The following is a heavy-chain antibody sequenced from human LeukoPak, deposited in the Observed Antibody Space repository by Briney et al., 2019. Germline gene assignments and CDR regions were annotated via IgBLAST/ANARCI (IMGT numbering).Heavy chain of an antibody. CDR3: ASGGDLLWFGDPLLYYYMDV. Sequence: SETLSLTCTVSGGSISSSSYYWGWIRQPPGKGLEWIGSIYYSGSTYYNPSLKSRVTISVDTSKNQFSLKLSSVTAADTAVYYCASGGDLLWFGDPLLYYYMDVWGKGTTVTVSS. CDR2: IYYSGST. D-gene: IGHD3-10*01. V-gene: IGHV4-39*01. CDR1: GGSISSSSYY. J-gene: IGHJ6*03.